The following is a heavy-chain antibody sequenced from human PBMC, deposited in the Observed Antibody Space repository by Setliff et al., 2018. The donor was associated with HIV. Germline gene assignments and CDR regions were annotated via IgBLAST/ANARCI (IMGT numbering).Heavy chain of an antibody. CDR1: GFTFSSYW. Sequence: GGSLRLSCAASGFTFSSYWMHWVRQAPGKGLVWVSYISGSGTSIYSADSLKGRFTISRDNAKNSLSLHMNSLRAEDAAVYYCARGYTGDFHWGQGTLVTVSS. CDR2: ISGSGTSI. J-gene: IGHJ1*01. CDR3: ARGYTGDFH. V-gene: IGHV3-48*04. D-gene: IGHD7-27*01.